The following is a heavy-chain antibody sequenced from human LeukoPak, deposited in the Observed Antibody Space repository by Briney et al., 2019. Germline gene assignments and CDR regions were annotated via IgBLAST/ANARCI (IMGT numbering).Heavy chain of an antibody. CDR1: GGSFSGYY. D-gene: IGHD3-22*01. CDR3: ARDVVARDSSGYYYLGFDP. CDR2: INHSGST. Sequence: SETLSLTCAVYGGSFSGYYWSWIRQPPGKGLEWIGEINHSGSTNYNPSLKSRFTISVDTSKNQFSLKLTSVTAADTAVYYCARDVVARDSSGYYYLGFDPWGQGTLVTVSS. V-gene: IGHV4-34*01. J-gene: IGHJ5*02.